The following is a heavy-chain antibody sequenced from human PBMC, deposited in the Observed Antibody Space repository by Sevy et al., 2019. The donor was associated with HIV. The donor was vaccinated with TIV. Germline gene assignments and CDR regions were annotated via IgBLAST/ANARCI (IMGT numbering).Heavy chain of an antibody. CDR2: ISWNSGSI. CDR1: GFTFDDYA. Sequence: GGSLRLSCAASGFTFDDYAMHWVRQAPGKGLEWVSGISWNSGSIGYADSVKGRFTISRDNAKNSLYLQMNSLRVEDTALYYCAKGKGIVGATDAFDIWGQGTMVTVSS. CDR3: AKGKGIVGATDAFDI. J-gene: IGHJ3*02. D-gene: IGHD1-26*01. V-gene: IGHV3-9*01.